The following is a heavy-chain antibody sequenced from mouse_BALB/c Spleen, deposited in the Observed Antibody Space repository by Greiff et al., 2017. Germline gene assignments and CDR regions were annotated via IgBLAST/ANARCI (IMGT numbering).Heavy chain of an antibody. CDR1: GYTFTDYA. V-gene: IGHV1S137*01. D-gene: IGHD2-13*01. J-gene: IGHJ3*01. CDR2: ISTYYGDA. Sequence: VLLVESGAELVRPGVSVKISCKGSGYTFTDYAMHWVKQSPAKSLEWIGVISTYYGDASYNQKFKGKATMTVDKSSSTAYMELARLTSEDSAIYYCAREDGEGRAWFAYWGQGTLVTVSA. CDR3: AREDGEGRAWFAY.